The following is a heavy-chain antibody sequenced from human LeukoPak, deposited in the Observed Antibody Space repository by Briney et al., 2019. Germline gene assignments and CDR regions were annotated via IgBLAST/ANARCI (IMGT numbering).Heavy chain of an antibody. CDR3: ARQLWLQGSGPRRRGPGHDI. D-gene: IGHD5-18*01. Sequence: PSETLSLTCTVSGGSIGSGTYYWGWIRQSPGKGLEWIGSIYYSGSTNYNPSLKSRVTISVDTSKNQFSLKLSSVTAADTAVYYCARQLWLQGSGPRRRGPGHDIWGQGTMVTVSS. CDR1: GGSIGSGTYY. CDR2: IYYSGST. J-gene: IGHJ3*02. V-gene: IGHV4-39*01.